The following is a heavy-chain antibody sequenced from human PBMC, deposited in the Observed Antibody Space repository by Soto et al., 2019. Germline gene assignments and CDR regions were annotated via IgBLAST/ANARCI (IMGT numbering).Heavy chain of an antibody. Sequence: PGGSLRLSCAASGFTFSSYWMSWVRQAPGKGLEWVANIKQDGSEKYYVDSVKGRFTIPRDNAKNSLYLQMNSLRAEDTAVYYCARDPGYDILTGYIHYYDSSGYFDYWGQGTLVTVSS. V-gene: IGHV3-7*03. CDR1: GFTFSSYW. D-gene: IGHD3-22*01. CDR2: IKQDGSEK. J-gene: IGHJ4*02. CDR3: ARDPGYDILTGYIHYYDSSGYFDY.